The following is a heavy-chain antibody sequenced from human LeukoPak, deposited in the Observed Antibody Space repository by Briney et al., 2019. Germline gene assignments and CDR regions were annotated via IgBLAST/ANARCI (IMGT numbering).Heavy chain of an antibody. J-gene: IGHJ2*01. D-gene: IGHD2-2*01. Sequence: SQTLSLTCAISGDSVSSNSAAWNWIRQSPSRGLEWLGGTYYRSKWYSDYAPSVKSRITIDADTSKNQFSLQLSSVTPEDTAVYYCARIVPAGDWYFDLWGRGTLVIVPS. CDR2: TYYRSKWYS. CDR3: ARIVPAGDWYFDL. CDR1: GDSVSSNSAA. V-gene: IGHV6-1*01.